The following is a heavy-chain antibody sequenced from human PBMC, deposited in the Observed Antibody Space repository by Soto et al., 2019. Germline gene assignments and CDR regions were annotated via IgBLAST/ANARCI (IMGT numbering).Heavy chain of an antibody. CDR3: AKPSGSYYSNWFDP. V-gene: IGHV3-23*01. Sequence: EVPLLESGGGLVQPGGSLRLSCAASGFTFSSYAMSWVRQAPGKGLEWVSAISGSGGSTYYADSVKGRFTISRDNXXNTLYLQMNSLRAEDTAVYYCAKPSGSYYSNWFDPWGQGTLVTVSS. CDR1: GFTFSSYA. CDR2: ISGSGGST. J-gene: IGHJ5*02. D-gene: IGHD1-26*01.